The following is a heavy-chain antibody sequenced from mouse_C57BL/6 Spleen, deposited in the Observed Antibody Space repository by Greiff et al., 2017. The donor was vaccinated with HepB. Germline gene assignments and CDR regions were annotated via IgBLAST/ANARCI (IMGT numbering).Heavy chain of an antibody. V-gene: IGHV1-64*01. J-gene: IGHJ2*01. CDR3: SRLDYDGYYFDY. CDR2: IHPNSGST. Sequence: VQLQQSGAELVKPGASVKLSCKASGYTFTSYWMHWVKQRPGQGLEWIGMIHPNSGSTNYNEKFKSKATLTVDKSSSTAYMQLSSLTSEDSAVYYCSRLDYDGYYFDYWGQGTTLTVSS. CDR1: GYTFTSYW. D-gene: IGHD2-3*01.